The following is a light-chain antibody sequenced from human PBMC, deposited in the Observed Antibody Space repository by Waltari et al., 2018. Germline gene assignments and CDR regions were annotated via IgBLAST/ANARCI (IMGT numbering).Light chain of an antibody. J-gene: IGKJ1*01. V-gene: IGKV3-15*01. CDR1: QNVKSN. Sequence: EVLMTQSPATLSVSPGERATLSCRASQNVKSNVAWYQQNPGQAPRLLIYGASSRATVTPARFSGSGSGTEFNLTISSLQSEDFAVYYCQEYTTWLRGTFGQGTKVEIK. CDR3: QEYTTWLRGT. CDR2: GAS.